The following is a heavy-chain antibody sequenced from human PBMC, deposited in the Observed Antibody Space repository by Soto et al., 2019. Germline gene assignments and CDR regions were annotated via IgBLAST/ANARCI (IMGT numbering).Heavy chain of an antibody. Sequence: SVKVSCKASVGTFSSYAISWVRQAPGQGLAWMGGNIPIFGTANYAQKYQDRVTITADESTSTAYMELNRLRPEHTPVYQCESLKYGPCGQGPLVTVSS. CDR1: VGTFSSYA. V-gene: IGHV1-69*13. J-gene: IGHJ5*02. CDR2: NIPIFGTA. CDR3: ESLKYGP. D-gene: IGHD3-10*01.